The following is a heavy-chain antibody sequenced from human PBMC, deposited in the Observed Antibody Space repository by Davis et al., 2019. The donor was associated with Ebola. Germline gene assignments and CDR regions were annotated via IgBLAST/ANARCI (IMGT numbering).Heavy chain of an antibody. D-gene: IGHD2-15*01. CDR2: IIPIFGTA. CDR3: ARVIVGGEYYYYYMDV. V-gene: IGHV1-69*13. CDR1: GGTFSSYA. J-gene: IGHJ6*03. Sequence: SVKVSCKASGGTFSSYAISWVRQAPGQGLEWMGGIIPIFGTANYAQKFQGRVTITADESTSTAYMELSSLRSEDTAVYYCARVIVGGEYYYYYMDVWGKGTTVTVSS.